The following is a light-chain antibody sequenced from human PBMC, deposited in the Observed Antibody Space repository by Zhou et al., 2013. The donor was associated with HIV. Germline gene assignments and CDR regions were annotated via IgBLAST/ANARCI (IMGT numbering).Light chain of an antibody. CDR1: SSDVGGYNY. CDR2: DVS. CDR3: SSYTSRSTRV. V-gene: IGLV2-14*03. Sequence: QSALTQPASVSGSPGQSITISCTGTSSDVGGYNYVSWYQQHPGKAPKLTIYDVSKRPSGVSNRFSGFKSGNTASLTISGLQAEDEADYYCSSYTSRSTRVFGRRDRRLTVL. J-gene: IGLJ3*02.